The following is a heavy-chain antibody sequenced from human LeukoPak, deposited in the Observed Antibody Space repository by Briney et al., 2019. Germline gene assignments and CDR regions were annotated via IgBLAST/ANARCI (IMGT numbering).Heavy chain of an antibody. V-gene: IGHV3-20*04. D-gene: IGHD1-20*01. CDR1: GFTFDNYG. Sequence: PGGSLRLSCAASGFTFDNYGINWVRQAPGKGLEWVSRIHWNGGRTGYADSVKGRFTISRDNAKNSLYLQMNSLRVEDTALYYCAKDLNWNDVGLDYWGQGTLVTVSS. CDR3: AKDLNWNDVGLDY. CDR2: IHWNGGRT. J-gene: IGHJ4*02.